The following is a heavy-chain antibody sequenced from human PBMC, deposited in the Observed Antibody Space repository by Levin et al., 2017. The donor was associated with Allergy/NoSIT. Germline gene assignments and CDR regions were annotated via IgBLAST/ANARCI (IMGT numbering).Heavy chain of an antibody. Sequence: GGSLRLSCGASGFTFSSYNMNWVRQAPGKGPEWVSYITSSSSIIYYADSVRGRFTISRDNAKNSLYLQMDSLRDEDTAVYYCVRDLPGGCAFDIWGQGTMVTVSS. CDR2: ITSSSSII. CDR1: GFTFSSYN. V-gene: IGHV3-48*02. J-gene: IGHJ3*02. CDR3: VRDLPGGCAFDI.